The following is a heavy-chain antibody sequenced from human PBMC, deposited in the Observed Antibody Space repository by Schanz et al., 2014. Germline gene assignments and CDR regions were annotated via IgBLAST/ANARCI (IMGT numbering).Heavy chain of an antibody. CDR1: GGTFSSYT. D-gene: IGHD5-12*01. CDR2: FVPRLRVA. Sequence: QVQLVQSGAEVKKPGSSVKVSCKASGGTFSSYTISWVRQAPGQGFEWMGRFVPRLRVALYAQNFRGRVTITADSSTNTAFLEVNSLRSEDTAVYYCARTGYDPSLTHWGQGTLVTVSS. CDR3: ARTGYDPSLTH. J-gene: IGHJ4*02. V-gene: IGHV1-69*02.